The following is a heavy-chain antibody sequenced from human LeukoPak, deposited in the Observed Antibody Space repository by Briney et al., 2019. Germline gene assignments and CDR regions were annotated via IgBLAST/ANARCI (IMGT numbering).Heavy chain of an antibody. V-gene: IGHV4-34*01. Sequence: EPSETLSLTCAVYGGSFSGYYWSWIRQPPGKGLEWIGEINHSGSTNYNPSLKSRVTISVDTSKNQFSLKLTSVTAADTAVYYCASAVSTWEQFDYWGQGTLVTVSS. CDR2: INHSGST. CDR1: GGSFSGYY. CDR3: ASAVSTWEQFDY. D-gene: IGHD1-26*01. J-gene: IGHJ4*02.